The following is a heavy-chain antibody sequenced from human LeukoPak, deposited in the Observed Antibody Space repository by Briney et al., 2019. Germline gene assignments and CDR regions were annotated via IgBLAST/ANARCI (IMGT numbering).Heavy chain of an antibody. CDR3: ARDLWGWGSDYLDY. J-gene: IGHJ4*02. D-gene: IGHD4/OR15-4a*01. CDR1: GYTFTVYY. Sequence: GASVKVSCKASGYTFTVYYVHWVRLVPGQGLEWMGRISPNSGATNYAEKFRGRVTMARDTSINTVYMEMSSLRSDDTAVYYCARDLWGWGSDYLDYWGQGTLVTVSS. V-gene: IGHV1-2*06. CDR2: ISPNSGAT.